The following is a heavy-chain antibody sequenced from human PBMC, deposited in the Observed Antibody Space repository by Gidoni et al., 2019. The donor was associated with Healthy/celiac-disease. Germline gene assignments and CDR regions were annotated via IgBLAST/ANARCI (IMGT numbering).Heavy chain of an antibody. CDR1: GFTFSSYG. Sequence: QVQLVESGGGVVQPGRSLRLSWAASGFTFSSYGMHWVRQAPGKGLEWVAVIWYDGSNKYYADSVKGRFTISRDNSKNTLYLQMNSLRAEDTAVYYCARDRAAMVTQNWFDPWGQGTLVTVSS. D-gene: IGHD5-18*01. CDR2: IWYDGSNK. CDR3: ARDRAAMVTQNWFDP. V-gene: IGHV3-33*01. J-gene: IGHJ5*02.